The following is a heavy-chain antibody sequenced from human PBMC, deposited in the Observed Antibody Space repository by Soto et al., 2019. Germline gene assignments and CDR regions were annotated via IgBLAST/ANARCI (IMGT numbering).Heavy chain of an antibody. CDR2: ISYDENTK. Sequence: SLGHSCAASGFTFGTYAMHWIRQAPGKGLEWVAFISYDENTKYNTDSVKGRFTISRDHSKNTLYLQVNSLRAEDTAVYYCARALDTTMASKDNWFDPWGQGT. CDR3: ARALDTTMASKDNWFDP. CDR1: GFTFGTYA. D-gene: IGHD5-18*01. V-gene: IGHV3-30-3*01. J-gene: IGHJ5*02.